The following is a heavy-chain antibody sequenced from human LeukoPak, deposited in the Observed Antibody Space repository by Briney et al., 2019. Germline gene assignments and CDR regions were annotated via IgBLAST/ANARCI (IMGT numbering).Heavy chain of an antibody. V-gene: IGHV3-21*01. CDR3: ASRSGYSSDDGMDV. D-gene: IGHD6-19*01. J-gene: IGHJ6*04. CDR2: ISSSSSYI. CDR1: GGSISSSN. Sequence: ETQSLTCAVSGGSISSSNWWSWVRQAPGKGLEWVSSISSSSSYIYYADSVKGRFTISRDNAKNSLYLQMNSLRAEDTAVYYCASRSGYSSDDGMDVWGKGTTVTVSS.